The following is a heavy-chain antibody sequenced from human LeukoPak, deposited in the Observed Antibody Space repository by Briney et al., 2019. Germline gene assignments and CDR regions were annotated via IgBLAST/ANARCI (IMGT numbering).Heavy chain of an antibody. CDR2: FDPEDGET. D-gene: IGHD1-26*01. Sequence: GASVKVSCKVSGYTLTELSMHWVRQAPGKGLEWMGGFDPEDGETIYAQKFQGRVTMTEDTSTDTAYMELSSLRSEDTAVYYCATVGWELPQRVWFDPWGQGTLVTVSS. CDR3: ATVGWELPQRVWFDP. V-gene: IGHV1-24*01. J-gene: IGHJ5*02. CDR1: GYTLTELS.